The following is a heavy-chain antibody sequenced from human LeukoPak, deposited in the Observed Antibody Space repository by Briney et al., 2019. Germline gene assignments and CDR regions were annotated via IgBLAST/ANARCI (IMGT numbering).Heavy chain of an antibody. J-gene: IGHJ4*02. CDR2: IIPIFGTA. D-gene: IGHD6-13*01. V-gene: IGHV1-69*13. CDR3: ARDFAGAAAGSFDY. Sequence: GASVKVSCKASGGTFSSYAISWVRQAPGQGLEWMGGIIPIFGTANYAQKFQGRVTITADESTSTAYTELSSLRSEDTAVYYCARDFAGAAAGSFDYWGQGTLVTVSS. CDR1: GGTFSSYA.